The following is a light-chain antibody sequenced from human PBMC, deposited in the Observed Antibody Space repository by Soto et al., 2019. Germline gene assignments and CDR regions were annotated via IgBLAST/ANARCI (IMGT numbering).Light chain of an antibody. V-gene: IGKV3-11*01. Sequence: VVLTPSPATLSLSPRDSTPRSCRASQSVSSYLAWYQQKPGQAPRLLIYDASNRATGIPARFSGSGSGTDFTLTISSLEPEDFAVYYCQQRSNWRSITFGQGTRLEIK. CDR1: QSVSSY. CDR2: DAS. CDR3: QQRSNWRSIT. J-gene: IGKJ5*01.